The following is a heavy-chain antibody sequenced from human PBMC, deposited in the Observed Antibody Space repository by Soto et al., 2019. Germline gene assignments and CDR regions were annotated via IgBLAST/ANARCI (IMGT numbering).Heavy chain of an antibody. D-gene: IGHD5-18*01. V-gene: IGHV4-34*01. CDR3: ARGYDTALAPIF. J-gene: IGHJ4*02. CDR1: GGSFISYH. Sequence: PSETLSLTCAVYGGSFISYHWSWIRQTPGKGLEWIGEINHLTTTNYNPSLKSRVIISLDTPKNQFSLKLSSVTAADTAVYYCARGYDTALAPIFWGQGILVTVS. CDR2: INHLTTT.